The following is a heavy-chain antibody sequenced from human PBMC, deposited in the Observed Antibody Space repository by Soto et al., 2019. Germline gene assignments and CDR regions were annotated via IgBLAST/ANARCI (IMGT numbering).Heavy chain of an antibody. CDR2: IEGDDDK. V-gene: IGHV2-70*19. J-gene: IGHJ4*02. Sequence: SGPTLVNPTQTLTLTCTFSGFSLTTSGLCVSWFRQPPGKALEWLALIEGDDDKHFSTSPKTRLTISKDTSKNQVVLTMTNMDPVDTATYYCARSGSAWDNYDYWGQGTLVTVSS. D-gene: IGHD6-19*01. CDR1: GFSLTTSGLC. CDR3: ARSGSAWDNYDY.